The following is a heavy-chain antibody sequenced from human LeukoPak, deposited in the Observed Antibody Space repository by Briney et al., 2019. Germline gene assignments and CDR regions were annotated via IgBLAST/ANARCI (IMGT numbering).Heavy chain of an antibody. V-gene: IGHV1-18*04. CDR3: PRVRLRILDY. J-gene: IGHJ4*02. CDR2: ISANNGNT. Sequence: ASVKVSCKASGYTFTSYGISWVRQAPGQGLEWIAWISANNGNTNYAQKLQGRVTMTRDTSTSTAYMELSSLRSDDKAGYYCPRVRLRILDYWGQGTLVTVSS. CDR1: GYTFTSYG. D-gene: IGHD4-17*01.